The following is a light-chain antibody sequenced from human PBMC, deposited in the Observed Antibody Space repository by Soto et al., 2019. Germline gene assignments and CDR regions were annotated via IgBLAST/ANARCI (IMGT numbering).Light chain of an antibody. CDR3: QQYGDSTWT. V-gene: IGKV3-20*01. J-gene: IGKJ1*01. CDR1: QSVSSNY. Sequence: ENVLTQSPGTLSLSPGERATLSCRASQSVSSNYLAWYQQKPGQASRLLIYGAASRATGIPDRFSGSGSGTDFTLTISRLEPEDFAVYFCQQYGDSTWTFGQGTKVDIK. CDR2: GAA.